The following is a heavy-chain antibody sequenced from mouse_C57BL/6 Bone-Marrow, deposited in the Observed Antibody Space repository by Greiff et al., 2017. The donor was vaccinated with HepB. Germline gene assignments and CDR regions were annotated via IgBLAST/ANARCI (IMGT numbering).Heavy chain of an antibody. CDR2: IYPGSGST. D-gene: IGHD1-1*01. Sequence: QVQLQQPGAELVKPGASVKMSCKASGYTFTSYWITWVKQRPGQGLEWIGDIYPGSGSTNYNEKFKSKTTLTVDTSSSTAYMQLSSLTSEDSAVYYCAREEITTVVRDAMDYWGQGTSVTVSS. V-gene: IGHV1-55*01. J-gene: IGHJ4*01. CDR1: GYTFTSYW. CDR3: AREEITTVVRDAMDY.